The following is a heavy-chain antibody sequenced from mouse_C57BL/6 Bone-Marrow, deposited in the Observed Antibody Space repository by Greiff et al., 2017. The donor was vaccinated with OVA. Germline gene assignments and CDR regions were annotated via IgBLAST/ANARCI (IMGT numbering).Heavy chain of an antibody. CDR2: INPNNGGT. V-gene: IGHV1-26*01. D-gene: IGHD4-1*01. Sequence: EVKLMESGPELVKPGASVKISCKASGYTFTDYYMNWVKQSHGKSLEWIGDINPNNGGTSYNQKFKGKATLTVDKSSSTAYMELRSLTSEDSAVYYCARGHWERTFDYWGQGTTLTVSS. J-gene: IGHJ2*01. CDR3: ARGHWERTFDY. CDR1: GYTFTDYY.